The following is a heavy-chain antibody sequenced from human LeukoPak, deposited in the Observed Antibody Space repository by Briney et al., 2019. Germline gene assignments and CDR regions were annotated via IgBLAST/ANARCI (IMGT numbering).Heavy chain of an antibody. CDR3: ARGIRSGSYLGQNWFDP. D-gene: IGHD3-10*01. Sequence: GGSLRLSCAASGFTFSSYAMSWVRQAPGKGLEWVSAISGSGGSTYYADSVKGRFTISRDNSKNTLYLQMNSLRAEDTAVYYCARGIRSGSYLGQNWFDPWGQGTLVTVSS. J-gene: IGHJ5*02. CDR1: GFTFSSYA. CDR2: ISGSGGST. V-gene: IGHV3-23*01.